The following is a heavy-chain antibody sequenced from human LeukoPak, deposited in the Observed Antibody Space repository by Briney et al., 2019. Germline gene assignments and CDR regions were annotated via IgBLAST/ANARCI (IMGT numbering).Heavy chain of an antibody. CDR2: INPSAGGT. J-gene: IGHJ4*02. V-gene: IGHV1-46*01. Sequence: AASVKVSCKASGYTFTSYYIHWVRQAPGQGLEWMGIINPSAGGTSYAQKFQGRVTVTRDTSTSTVYMELSSLRFEDTAVYYCARSGIGFLGYCSSTSCLFDYWGQGTLVTVSS. D-gene: IGHD2-2*01. CDR3: ARSGIGFLGYCSSTSCLFDY. CDR1: GYTFTSYY.